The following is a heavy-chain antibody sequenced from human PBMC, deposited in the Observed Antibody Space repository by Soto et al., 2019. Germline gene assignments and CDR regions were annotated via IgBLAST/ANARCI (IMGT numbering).Heavy chain of an antibody. V-gene: IGHV4-39*01. CDR2: IYYSGST. J-gene: IGHJ5*02. CDR1: GRSISSSSYY. D-gene: IGHD2-15*01. Sequence: SETLSLTCTVSGRSISSSSYYWGWIRQPPGKGLEWIGSIYYSGSTYYNPSLKSRVTISVDTSKNQFSLKLSSVTAADTAVYYCARQDIVVVVAATWWFDPWGQGTLVTVSS. CDR3: ARQDIVVVVAATWWFDP.